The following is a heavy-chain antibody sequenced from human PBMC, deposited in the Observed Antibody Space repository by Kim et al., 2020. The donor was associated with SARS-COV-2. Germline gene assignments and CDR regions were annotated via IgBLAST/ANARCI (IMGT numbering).Heavy chain of an antibody. CDR1: GGSISSYY. Sequence: SETLSLTCTVSGGSISSYYWSWIRQPPGKGLEWIGYIYYSGSTNYNPSLKSRVTISVDTSKNQFSLKLSSVTAADTAVYYCARGFFDWLLSEGQYYFDYWGQGTLVTVSS. CDR3: ARGFFDWLLSEGQYYFDY. CDR2: IYYSGST. J-gene: IGHJ4*02. V-gene: IGHV4-59*01. D-gene: IGHD3-9*01.